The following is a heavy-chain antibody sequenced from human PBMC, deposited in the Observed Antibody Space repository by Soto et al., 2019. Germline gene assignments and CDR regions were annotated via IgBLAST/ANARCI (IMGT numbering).Heavy chain of an antibody. CDR2: SSGYNGNT. J-gene: IGHJ5*02. D-gene: IGHD4-17*01. CDR3: ARGVTYDYGDSTSWFDP. V-gene: IGHV1-18*01. Sequence: QVQLVQSGAEVKKPGASVKVSCKASGYTFTRYGISWVRQAPGQGLEWMGWSSGYNGNTNYPQKLQGRVTVTTDTSTSTAYLELRSLRSDDTAVYYCARGVTYDYGDSTSWFDPWGQGTLVTVSS. CDR1: GYTFTRYG.